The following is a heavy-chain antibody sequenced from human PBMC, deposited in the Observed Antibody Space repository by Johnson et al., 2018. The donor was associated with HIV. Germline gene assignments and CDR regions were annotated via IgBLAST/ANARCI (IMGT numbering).Heavy chain of an antibody. D-gene: IGHD3-22*01. V-gene: IGHV3-66*02. CDR3: ARDHVIGPSFDAFDI. J-gene: IGHJ3*02. CDR1: GFTFSNYA. CDR2: IYSGGST. Sequence: VQLVESGGGFIQPGGSRRLSCAASGFTFSNYAMSWVRQAPGKGLEWVSVIYSGGSTYYADSVKGRFTISRDNSKNTLYLQMNSLGAEDTAVYYCARDHVIGPSFDAFDIWGQGTMVTVSS.